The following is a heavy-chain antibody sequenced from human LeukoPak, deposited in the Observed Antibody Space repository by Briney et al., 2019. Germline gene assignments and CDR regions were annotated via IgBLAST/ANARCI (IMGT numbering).Heavy chain of an antibody. CDR1: GFTFSSYA. D-gene: IGHD3-10*01. CDR2: ISYDGSNK. V-gene: IGHV3-30*04. Sequence: PGGSLRLSCAASGFTFSSYAMHWVRQAPGKGLEWVAVISYDGSNKYYADSVKGRFTISRDNSKNTLYLQMNSLRAEDTAVYYCARAVYGSGFDYWGQGTLVTVSS. J-gene: IGHJ4*02. CDR3: ARAVYGSGFDY.